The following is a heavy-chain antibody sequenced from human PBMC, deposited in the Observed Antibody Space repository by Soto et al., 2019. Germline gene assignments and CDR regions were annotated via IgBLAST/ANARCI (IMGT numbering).Heavy chain of an antibody. D-gene: IGHD3-22*01. V-gene: IGHV1-58*01. CDR1: GFTFTSSA. CDR2: IVVGSGNT. CDR3: AASSPRYYYDSSAA. Sequence: ASVKVSCKASGFTFTSSAVQWVRQARGQRLEWIGWIVVGSGNTNYAQKFQERVTITRDMSTSTAYMELSSLRSEDTAVYYCAASSPRYYYDSSAAWGQGTTVTVSS. J-gene: IGHJ6*02.